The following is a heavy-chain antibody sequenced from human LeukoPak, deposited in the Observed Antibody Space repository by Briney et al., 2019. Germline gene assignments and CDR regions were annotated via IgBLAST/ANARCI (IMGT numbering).Heavy chain of an antibody. Sequence: SETLSLTCTVSGGSISSYYWSWIRQPPGKGLEWIGYIYYSGSTNYNPSLKSRVTISVDTSKNQFSLKLSSVTAADTAVYYCAIQAARPVGGLAYWGQGTLVTVSS. V-gene: IGHV4-59*01. D-gene: IGHD6-6*01. CDR3: AIQAARPVGGLAY. J-gene: IGHJ4*02. CDR2: IYYSGST. CDR1: GGSISSYY.